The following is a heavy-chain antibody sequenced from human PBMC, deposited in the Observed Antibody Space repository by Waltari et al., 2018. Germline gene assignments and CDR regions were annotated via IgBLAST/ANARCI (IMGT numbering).Heavy chain of an antibody. J-gene: IGHJ4*02. CDR1: GDSMSGNYW. D-gene: IGHD2-15*01. V-gene: IGHV4-4*02. CDR2: IHRSGRT. Sequence: QVQLQESGPGLVKPSGTLSLTCTISGDSMSGNYWWSWVRQPPGKGLEWIGQIHRSGRTNYNPPLESRVTVSIDTSNSQFSRVLTSATAADTALYFCARDRGRGLYLDSWGRGTLVTVSP. CDR3: ARDRGRGLYLDS.